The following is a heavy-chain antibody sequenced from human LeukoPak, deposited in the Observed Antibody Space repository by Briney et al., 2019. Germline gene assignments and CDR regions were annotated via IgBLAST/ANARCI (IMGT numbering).Heavy chain of an antibody. V-gene: IGHV3-21*01. CDR3: ARIGAGSSRDY. Sequence: GGSLSLSCAASGFTFSNFAMTWVRQAPGKGLKWVSSIVGSSSTYYADSLKGRFTISRDNAKNSLYLQMNSLRAKDTAVYYCARIGAGSSRDYWGQGTLVTVSS. CDR2: IVGSSST. J-gene: IGHJ4*02. CDR1: GFTFSNFA. D-gene: IGHD6-13*01.